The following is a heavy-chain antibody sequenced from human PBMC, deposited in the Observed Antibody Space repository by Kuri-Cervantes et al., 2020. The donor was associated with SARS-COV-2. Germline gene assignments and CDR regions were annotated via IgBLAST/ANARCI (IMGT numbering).Heavy chain of an antibody. J-gene: IGHJ4*02. Sequence: ESLNISCAASGFTVSDYYMTWVRQAPGKGLEWVSVIYVHRTEYADSVKGRFTISRDNSNNTVYLQMNSLRAEDAAVYYCARGRYTNSWYYFDYWGQGTLVTVSS. D-gene: IGHD6-13*01. CDR1: GFTVSDYY. CDR2: IYVHRT. V-gene: IGHV3-53*01. CDR3: ARGRYTNSWYYFDY.